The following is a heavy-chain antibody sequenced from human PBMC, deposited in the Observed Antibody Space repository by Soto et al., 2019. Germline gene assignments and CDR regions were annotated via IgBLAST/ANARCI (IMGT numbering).Heavy chain of an antibody. J-gene: IGHJ6*02. V-gene: IGHV3-48*03. CDR3: ARTYSSSWHYYYYGMDV. Sequence: PGGSLSLSCAASGFTFSSYEMNWVRQAPGKGLEWVSYISSSGSTIYYADSVKGRFTISRDNAKNSLYLQMNSLRAEDTAVYYCARTYSSSWHYYYYGMDVWGQGTTVTVSS. D-gene: IGHD6-13*01. CDR1: GFTFSSYE. CDR2: ISSSGSTI.